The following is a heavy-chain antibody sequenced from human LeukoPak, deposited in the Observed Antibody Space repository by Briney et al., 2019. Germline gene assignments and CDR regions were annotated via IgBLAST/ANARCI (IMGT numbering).Heavy chain of an antibody. V-gene: IGHV1-69*04. CDR1: GGTFSSYA. CDR3: ARLSPLQLWLFDY. D-gene: IGHD5-18*01. CDR2: IIPILGIA. Sequence: ASVKVSCTASGGTFSSYAISWVRQAPGQGLEWMGRIIPILGIANYAQKFQGRVTITADKSTSTAYMELSSLRSEDTAVYYCARLSPLQLWLFDYWGQGTLVTVSS. J-gene: IGHJ4*02.